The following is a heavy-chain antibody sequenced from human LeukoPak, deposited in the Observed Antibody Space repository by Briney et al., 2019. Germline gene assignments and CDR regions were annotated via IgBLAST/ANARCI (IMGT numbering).Heavy chain of an antibody. CDR1: GGSISSYY. CDR2: IYYSGST. J-gene: IGHJ4*02. V-gene: IGHV4-59*01. Sequence: PSETLSLTCTVSGGSISSYYWSWIRQPPGKGLEWIGYIYYSGSTNYNPSLKSRVTISVDTSKNQFSLKLSSVTAADTAVYYCARVAEVEAAAGCFDYWGQGTLVTVSS. D-gene: IGHD6-13*01. CDR3: ARVAEVEAAAGCFDY.